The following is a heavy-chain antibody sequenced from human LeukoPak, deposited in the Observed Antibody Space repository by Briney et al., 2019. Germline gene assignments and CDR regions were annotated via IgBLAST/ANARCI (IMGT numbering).Heavy chain of an antibody. D-gene: IGHD2-21*02. CDR1: GGSISSYY. CDR3: ARGPLAYCGADCSVDAFDV. Sequence: SETLSLTCTVSGGSISSYYWSWIRQPPGKGLEWIGYLYYSGFTNYHPSLTSRVTISIDTSNNQFSLNLNSVTAADTAVYYCARGPLAYCGADCSVDAFDVWGQGTVVTVSS. CDR2: LYYSGFT. J-gene: IGHJ3*01. V-gene: IGHV4-59*08.